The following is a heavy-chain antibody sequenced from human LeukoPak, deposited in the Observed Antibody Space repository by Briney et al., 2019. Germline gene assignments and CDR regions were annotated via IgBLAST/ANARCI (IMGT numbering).Heavy chain of an antibody. CDR2: INSDGSST. CDR1: GFTFSSYW. D-gene: IGHD7-27*01. CDR3: ARGPSGWGSLDS. V-gene: IGHV3-74*01. Sequence: PGGSLRLSCAASGFTFSSYWMHWVHQAPGKGLVWVSRINSDGSSTNYADSVKGRFTISRDNAKNTLYLQVKSLRAEDTAVYYCARGPSGWGSLDSWGQGTLVTVSS. J-gene: IGHJ4*02.